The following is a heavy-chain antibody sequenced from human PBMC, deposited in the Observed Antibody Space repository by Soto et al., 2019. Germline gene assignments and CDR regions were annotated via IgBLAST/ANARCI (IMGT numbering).Heavy chain of an antibody. V-gene: IGHV3-66*01. D-gene: IGHD2-15*01. Sequence: EVHLVESGGGLVQPGGSLRLSCAASGFIVSSTYMSWVRQAPGKGLEWVSVISNGGDTHYADSVKGRFSLSRDISTNALHLQMSSLSPEDTAVYYCAREPRYCRGGSCSITGDAYDIWGQGTMVTVAS. J-gene: IGHJ3*02. CDR3: AREPRYCRGGSCSITGDAYDI. CDR1: GFIVSSTY. CDR2: ISNGGDT.